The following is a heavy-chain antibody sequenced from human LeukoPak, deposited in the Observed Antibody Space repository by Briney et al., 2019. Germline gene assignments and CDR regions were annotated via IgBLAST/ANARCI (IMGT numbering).Heavy chain of an antibody. J-gene: IGHJ4*02. CDR3: ARERYSSGWYGN. V-gene: IGHV1-3*01. Sequence: ASVKVSCKASGYTFTSYAMHWVRQAPGQGLEWMGWINAGNGNTKYSQKFQGRVTITRDTSASTAYMELSSLRSEDTAVYYCARERYSSGWYGNWGQGTLVTVSS. D-gene: IGHD6-19*01. CDR2: INAGNGNT. CDR1: GYTFTSYA.